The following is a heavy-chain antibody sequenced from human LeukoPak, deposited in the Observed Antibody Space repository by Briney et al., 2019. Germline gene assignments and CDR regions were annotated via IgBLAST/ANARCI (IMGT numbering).Heavy chain of an antibody. D-gene: IGHD2-2*01. CDR1: GGTFSSYA. Sequence: AASVKVSCKASGGTFSSYAISWVRQAPGQGLEWMGGIIPIFGTANYAQKFQGRVTITTDESTSTAYMELSSLRSEDTAVYYCANGSTSCLSCYFDYWGQGTLVTVSS. CDR3: ANGSTSCLSCYFDY. CDR2: IIPIFGTA. V-gene: IGHV1-69*05. J-gene: IGHJ4*02.